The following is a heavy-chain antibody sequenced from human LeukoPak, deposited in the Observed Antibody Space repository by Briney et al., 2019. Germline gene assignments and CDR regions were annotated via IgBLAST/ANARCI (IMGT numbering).Heavy chain of an antibody. D-gene: IGHD3-10*01. Sequence: PGGSLRLTCAASGFTFSSYAMHWVRQAPGKGLEWVAVISYDGSNKYYADSVKGRFTISRDNSKNTLYLQMNSLRAEDTAVYYCAKPLWFGELLSSSDYWGQGTLVTVSS. CDR2: ISYDGSNK. J-gene: IGHJ4*02. V-gene: IGHV3-30*04. CDR3: AKPLWFGELLSSSDY. CDR1: GFTFSSYA.